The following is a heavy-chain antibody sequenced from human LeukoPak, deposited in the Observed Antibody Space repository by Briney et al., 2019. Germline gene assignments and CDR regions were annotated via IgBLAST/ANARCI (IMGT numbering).Heavy chain of an antibody. V-gene: IGHV1-69*13. CDR3: AVPYYYDSSGYYSP. D-gene: IGHD3-22*01. J-gene: IGHJ5*02. CDR1: GGTFSSYA. Sequence: SVKVSCKASGGTFSSYAISWVRQAPGQGLEWMGGIIPIFGTANYAQKFQGRVTITADESTSTAYMELGSLRSEDTAVYYCAVPYYYDSSGYYSPWGQRTLVTVSS. CDR2: IIPIFGTA.